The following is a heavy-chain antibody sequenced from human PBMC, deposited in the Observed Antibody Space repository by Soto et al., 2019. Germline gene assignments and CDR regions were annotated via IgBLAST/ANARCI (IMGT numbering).Heavy chain of an antibody. CDR1: GGTFSSYA. J-gene: IGHJ6*02. V-gene: IGHV1-69*12. CDR3: AKQLAPATYYSHGMDV. D-gene: IGHD6-6*01. Sequence: QVQLVQSGAEVKKPGSSVKVSCKASGGTFSSYAISWVRQAPGQGLEWMGGIIPIFGTANYAPKFQGRVTITADESTSTAYMELSRLRSEDTAVYYCAKQLAPATYYSHGMDVWGQGTTVTVSS. CDR2: IIPIFGTA.